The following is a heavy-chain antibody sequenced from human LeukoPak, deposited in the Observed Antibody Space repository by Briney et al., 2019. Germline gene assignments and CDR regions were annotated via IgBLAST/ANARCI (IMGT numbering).Heavy chain of an antibody. D-gene: IGHD3-10*01. CDR3: ARHSGSYYDP. V-gene: IGHV3-21*01. J-gene: IGHJ5*02. CDR2: ISGSSSSI. Sequence: GGSLRLSCAASGFTFSSYSMNWGRQAPGKGLEWVSYISGSSSSIYYADSVKGRFTISRDNAKNSLYLQMNSLRAEDTAVYYCARHSGSYYDPWGQGTLVTVSS. CDR1: GFTFSSYS.